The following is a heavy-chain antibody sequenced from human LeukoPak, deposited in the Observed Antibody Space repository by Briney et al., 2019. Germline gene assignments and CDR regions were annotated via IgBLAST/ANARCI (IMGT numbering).Heavy chain of an antibody. D-gene: IGHD6-13*01. J-gene: IGHJ4*02. Sequence: GSLRLSCSASGFTFSSYTMNWVRQAPGKGREWVSSISGSSRHKYYADSVKGRFTISRDNAKNSLYLQMNSLRAEDTAVYYCARTANFAAGYYIDYWGQGTLVTVS. CDR2: ISGSSRHK. V-gene: IGHV3-21*01. CDR3: ARTANFAAGYYIDY. CDR1: GFTFSSYT.